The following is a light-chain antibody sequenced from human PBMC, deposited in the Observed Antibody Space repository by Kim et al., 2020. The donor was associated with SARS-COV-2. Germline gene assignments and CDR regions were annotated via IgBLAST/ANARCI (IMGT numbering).Light chain of an antibody. Sequence: VTISCTGSSSNNGAGYTVHWYQQLPGTAPKLLIYNDNNRPSGVPDRFSGSKSGSSASLAITGLQTEDEADYYCQSYDTSLTGFYVFGTGTKVTVL. CDR1: SSNNGAGYT. J-gene: IGLJ1*01. CDR2: NDN. V-gene: IGLV1-40*01. CDR3: QSYDTSLTGFYV.